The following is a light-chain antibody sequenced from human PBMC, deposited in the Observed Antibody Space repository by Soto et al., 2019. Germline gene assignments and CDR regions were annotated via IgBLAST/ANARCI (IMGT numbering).Light chain of an antibody. J-gene: IGKJ4*01. Sequence: EIVLTQSPGTLSLSPGERATLSCRASQNVSSKYLVWYQQKAGQAPSLLIYGASSRATGIPDRFSGSGSGTDFILTIRRLEPDDFAVYYCRQYGYSLGFAFGGGTKVDIK. V-gene: IGKV3-20*01. CDR1: QNVSSKY. CDR2: GAS. CDR3: RQYGYSLGFA.